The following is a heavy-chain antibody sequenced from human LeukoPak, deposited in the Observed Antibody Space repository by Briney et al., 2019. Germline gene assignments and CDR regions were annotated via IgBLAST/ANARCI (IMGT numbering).Heavy chain of an antibody. D-gene: IGHD2-21*02. CDR2: INCNGGST. V-gene: IGHV3-20*04. CDR1: GFTFSSYG. J-gene: IGHJ6*02. Sequence: GGSLRLSCAASGFTFSSYGMHWVRQAPGKGLEWVSGINCNGGSTGYADSVKGRFTISRDNAKNSLYLQMNSLRAEDTALYYCAGDIGHIVVVTAIRAYYGMDVWGQGTTVTVSS. CDR3: AGDIGHIVVVTAIRAYYGMDV.